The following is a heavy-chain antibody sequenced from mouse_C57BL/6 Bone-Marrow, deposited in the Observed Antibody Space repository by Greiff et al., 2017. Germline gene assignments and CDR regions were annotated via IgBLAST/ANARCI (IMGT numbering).Heavy chain of an antibody. Sequence: VQLQQSGAELVRPGASVKLSCTASGFNIKDYYMHWVKQRPEQGLEWIGRIDPEDGDTEYAPKFQGKATMTADTSSNTAYLQLSSLTSEDTAVYYCTTPFYDGYSHWYFDVWGTGNTGTVSS. CDR2: IDPEDGDT. CDR3: TTPFYDGYSHWYFDV. D-gene: IGHD2-3*01. CDR1: GFNIKDYY. V-gene: IGHV14-1*01. J-gene: IGHJ1*03.